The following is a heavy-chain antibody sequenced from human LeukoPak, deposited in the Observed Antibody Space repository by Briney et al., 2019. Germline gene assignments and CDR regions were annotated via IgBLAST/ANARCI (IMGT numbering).Heavy chain of an antibody. D-gene: IGHD5-12*01. CDR1: GYTFISYY. J-gene: IGHJ4*02. CDR2: INTNTGNP. Sequence: ASVKVSCKASGYTFISYYMHWVRQAPGQGLEWMGWINTNTGNPTYAQGFTGRFVFSLDTSVSTAYLQISSLKAEDTAVYYCARVSGYDLLSPFDYWGQGTLVTVSS. CDR3: ARVSGYDLLSPFDY. V-gene: IGHV7-4-1*02.